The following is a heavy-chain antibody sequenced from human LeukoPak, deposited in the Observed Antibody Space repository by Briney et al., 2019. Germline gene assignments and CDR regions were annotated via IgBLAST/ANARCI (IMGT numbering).Heavy chain of an antibody. Sequence: TSETLSLTCTVSGGSISSSSYYWGWIRQPPGKGLEWIGSIYYSGSTYYNPSLRSRVTIAVDTSNNQFSLKLSSVTAADTAVYYCARGVKGLRGAFDIWGQGTMVTVSS. CDR3: ARGVKGLRGAFDI. D-gene: IGHD3-10*01. J-gene: IGHJ3*02. CDR2: IYYSGST. V-gene: IGHV4-39*07. CDR1: GGSISSSSYY.